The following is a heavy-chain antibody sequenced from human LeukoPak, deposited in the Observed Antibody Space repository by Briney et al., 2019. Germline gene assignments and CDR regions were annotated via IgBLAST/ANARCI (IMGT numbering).Heavy chain of an antibody. V-gene: IGHV1-2*02. J-gene: IGHJ5*02. Sequence: WASVKVSCKASGYTFTGYYIHWVRQAPGQGLEWMGWINPNSGGTDYAQKFQDRVTMTRDTSITTAYMELSRLTSDDTAVYYCAGDYGDSVGFDPWGQGTLVTVSS. CDR3: AGDYGDSVGFDP. D-gene: IGHD4-17*01. CDR2: INPNSGGT. CDR1: GYTFTGYY.